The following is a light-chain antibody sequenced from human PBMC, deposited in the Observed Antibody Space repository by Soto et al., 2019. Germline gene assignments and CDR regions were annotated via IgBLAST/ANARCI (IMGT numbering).Light chain of an antibody. J-gene: IGKJ3*01. CDR3: QQYGSSPFT. V-gene: IGKV3-20*01. CDR1: QSVGGSS. Sequence: ETVLTQSPGTLSLSPGERATVSCRASQSVGGSSLAWYQQRPGQAPRLLIYDASSRATGIPDRFSGSGSGTDFTLTISRLEPEDFAVYYCQQYGSSPFTFGPGTKVDIK. CDR2: DAS.